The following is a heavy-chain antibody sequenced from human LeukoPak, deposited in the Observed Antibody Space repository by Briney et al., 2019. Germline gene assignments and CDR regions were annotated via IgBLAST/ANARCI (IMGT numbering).Heavy chain of an antibody. V-gene: IGHV4-34*01. CDR2: INHSGST. Sequence: PSETLSLTCAVYGGSFSGYYWSWIRQPPGKGLEWIGEINHSGSTNYNPSLKSRVTISVDTSKNQFSLKLSSVTAADTAVYYCARNSLGYCSSTSCSYGMDVWGQGTTVTVSS. CDR3: ARNSLGYCSSTSCSYGMDV. J-gene: IGHJ6*02. D-gene: IGHD2-2*01. CDR1: GGSFSGYY.